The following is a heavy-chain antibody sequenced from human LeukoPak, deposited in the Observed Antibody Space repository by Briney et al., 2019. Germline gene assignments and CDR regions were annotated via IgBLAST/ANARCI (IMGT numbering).Heavy chain of an antibody. CDR2: INPNSGGT. J-gene: IGHJ3*01. Sequence: ASVKVSCKASGYTFSGYYLHWVRQAPGQWLEWMGWINPNSGGTSYAQRFQGRVTNTRDTSISTAYMELRRLRSDDTAVYYCARDRAVAGTNVDAFDFWGQGTMVTVSS. CDR3: ARDRAVAGTNVDAFDF. D-gene: IGHD6-19*01. V-gene: IGHV1-2*02. CDR1: GYTFSGYY.